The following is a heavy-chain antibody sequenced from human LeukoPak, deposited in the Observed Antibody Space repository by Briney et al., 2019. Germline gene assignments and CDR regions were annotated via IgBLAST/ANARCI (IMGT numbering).Heavy chain of an antibody. V-gene: IGHV3-23*01. J-gene: IGHJ4*02. CDR3: AKASRRDGYNLRFDY. Sequence: EGSPRLSCAASGFTFSSYAMSWVRQAPGKGLEWVSAISGSGGSTYYADSVKGRFTISRDNSKNTLYLQMNSLRAEDTAVYYCAKASRRDGYNLRFDYWGQGTLVTVSS. D-gene: IGHD5-24*01. CDR2: ISGSGGST. CDR1: GFTFSSYA.